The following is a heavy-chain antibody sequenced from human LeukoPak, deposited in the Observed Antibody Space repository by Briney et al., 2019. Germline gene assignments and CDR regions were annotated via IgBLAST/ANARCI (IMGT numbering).Heavy chain of an antibody. Sequence: GSSAKVSCKASGGTFSSYAISWVRQAPGQGLEWMGGIIPIFGTANYAQKFQGRVTITADESTSTAYMELSSLRSEDTAVYYCARDHRSGRATTSGVLDYWGQGTLVTVSS. V-gene: IGHV1-69*01. CDR1: GGTFSSYA. D-gene: IGHD1-26*01. CDR2: IIPIFGTA. J-gene: IGHJ4*02. CDR3: ARDHRSGRATTSGVLDY.